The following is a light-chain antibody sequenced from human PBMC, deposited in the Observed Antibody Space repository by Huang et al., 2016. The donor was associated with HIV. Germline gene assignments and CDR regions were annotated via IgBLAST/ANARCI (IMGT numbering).Light chain of an antibody. CDR2: GSS. J-gene: IGKJ2*01. Sequence: EIVLTQSPGTLSLSPGERATLSCRASETVTSGYFAWYQQKPGQAPRRLIFGSSTRATGIPDRFTGSGSGTDFTLTITRLEREDFAMYYCQQYGGSPRTFGQGTKLELK. CDR3: QQYGGSPRT. CDR1: ETVTSGY. V-gene: IGKV3-20*01.